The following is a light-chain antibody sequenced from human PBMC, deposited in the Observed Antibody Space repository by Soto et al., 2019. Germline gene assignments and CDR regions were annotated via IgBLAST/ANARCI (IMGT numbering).Light chain of an antibody. Sequence: EILMTQSPDTLSVSPGERATLSCRATRGVSSNLAWYQQKPGLAPRLLIYGASTRATGIPARFSGSGSGTEFTLTISNLQSEDFAVYYCQQYNDWPPMYTFGQGTKLEIK. J-gene: IGKJ2*01. V-gene: IGKV3-15*01. CDR1: RGVSSN. CDR3: QQYNDWPPMYT. CDR2: GAS.